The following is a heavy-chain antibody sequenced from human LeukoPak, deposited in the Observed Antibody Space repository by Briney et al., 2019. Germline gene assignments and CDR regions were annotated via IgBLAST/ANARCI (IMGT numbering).Heavy chain of an antibody. CDR2: INPNSGGT. CDR3: ARRVTTSFWFDP. J-gene: IGHJ5*02. CDR1: GYTFTGYY. Sequence: ASVKVSCTVSGYTFTGYYMRWVRQAPGQGLEWMGWINPNSGGTNYAQQFEGRVTLTRDTSISTSYMGLSRLRSDDTALYYGARRVTTSFWFDPWGQGTLVTVSS. V-gene: IGHV1-2*02. D-gene: IGHD4-11*01.